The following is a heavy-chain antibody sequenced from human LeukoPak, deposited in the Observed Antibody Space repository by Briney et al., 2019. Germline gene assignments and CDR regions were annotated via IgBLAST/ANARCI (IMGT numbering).Heavy chain of an antibody. V-gene: IGHV3-66*02. CDR2: IYSGGST. Sequence: GGSLRLSCAASGFTFSSNYMSWVRQAPGKGLEWVSVIYSGGSTYYADSVKGRFTISRDNSKNTLYLQMNSLRAEDTAVYYCARLAHYCSSTSCYTGDDAFDIWGQGTMVTVSS. J-gene: IGHJ3*02. CDR1: GFTFSSNY. D-gene: IGHD2-2*02. CDR3: ARLAHYCSSTSCYTGDDAFDI.